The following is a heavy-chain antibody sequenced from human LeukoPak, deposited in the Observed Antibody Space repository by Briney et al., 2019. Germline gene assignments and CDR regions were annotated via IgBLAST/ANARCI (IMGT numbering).Heavy chain of an antibody. CDR3: ARGLGYCSSTSCYYYYYMDV. CDR2: INPNSGGT. J-gene: IGHJ6*03. V-gene: IGHV1-2*02. D-gene: IGHD2-2*01. CDR1: GYTFTGYY. Sequence: ASVKVSXKASGYTFTGYYMHWVRQAPGQGLEWMGWINPNSGGTNYAQKFQGRVTMTRDTSISTAYMELSRLRSDDTAVYYCARGLGYCSSTSCYYYYYMDVWGKGTTVTVSS.